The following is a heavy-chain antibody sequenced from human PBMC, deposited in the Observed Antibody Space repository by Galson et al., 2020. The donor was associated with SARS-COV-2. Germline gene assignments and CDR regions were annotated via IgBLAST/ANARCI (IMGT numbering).Heavy chain of an antibody. J-gene: IGHJ4*02. CDR2: VSHDGGNQ. V-gene: IGHV3-30*09. Sequence: GGSLRLSREASGFSFSTSAMHWVRLPPGRGLEWVGAVSHDGGNQHFPDSVRGRFAISRDNSRNTLYLEIKSLRPDDTASYYCATTDGGHPRYWGQGTLVTVSS. D-gene: IGHD4-17*01. CDR3: ATTDGGHPRY. CDR1: GFSFSTSA.